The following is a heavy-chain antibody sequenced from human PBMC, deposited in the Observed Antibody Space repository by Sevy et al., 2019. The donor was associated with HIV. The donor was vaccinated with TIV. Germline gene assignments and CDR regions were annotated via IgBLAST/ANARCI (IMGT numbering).Heavy chain of an antibody. CDR3: ASSMSSSWYWFDP. CDR1: GGSFSGYY. V-gene: IGHV4-34*01. Sequence: SETLSLTCAVYGGSFSGYYWSWIRQPPGKGLEWIGEINHSGSTNYNPSLKSRVTISVDTSKNQFSLKLGSVTAADTAVYYCASSMSSSWYWFDPWGQGTLVTVSS. D-gene: IGHD6-13*01. CDR2: INHSGST. J-gene: IGHJ5*02.